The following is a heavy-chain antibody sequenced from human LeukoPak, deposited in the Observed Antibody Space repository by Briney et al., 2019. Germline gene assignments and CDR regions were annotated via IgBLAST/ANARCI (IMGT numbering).Heavy chain of an antibody. CDR1: GFTFSSYA. Sequence: PGGSLRLSCVASGFTFSSYAMSWVRQAPGKGLEWVSAISGSGGSTYYADSVKGRFTISRDNSKNTLYLQMNSLRAEDTAVYYCAKDIAVVTRAWFDPWGQGTLVTVSS. J-gene: IGHJ5*02. V-gene: IGHV3-23*01. D-gene: IGHD4-23*01. CDR3: AKDIAVVTRAWFDP. CDR2: ISGSGGST.